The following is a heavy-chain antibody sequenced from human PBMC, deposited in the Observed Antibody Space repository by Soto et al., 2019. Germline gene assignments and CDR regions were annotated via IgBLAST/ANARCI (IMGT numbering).Heavy chain of an antibody. Sequence: SETLSLTCAVSGGSISSSNWWSWVRQPPGKGLEWIGEIYHSGSTNYNPSLKSRVTISVDKSKNQFSLKLSSVTAADTAVYYCARASYYDSSGYYNWFDPWGQGTLVTVS. CDR2: IYHSGST. V-gene: IGHV4-4*02. J-gene: IGHJ5*02. CDR1: GGSISSSNW. D-gene: IGHD3-22*01. CDR3: ARASYYDSSGYYNWFDP.